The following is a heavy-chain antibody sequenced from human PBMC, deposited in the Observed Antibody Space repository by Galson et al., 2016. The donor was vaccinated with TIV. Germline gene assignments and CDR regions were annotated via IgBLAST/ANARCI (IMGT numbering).Heavy chain of an antibody. CDR3: PRDSVQYYAMDV. J-gene: IGHJ6*02. Sequence: SLRLSCAASGFTLSDYYMTWIRQAPGQGLEWLSYISYSGSPKYDADSMKGRLTISRDIAKNSIYLDMSGLRAEDTAVYYWPRDSVQYYAMDVWGQGTTVTVSS. CDR1: GFTLSDYY. D-gene: IGHD5/OR15-5a*01. CDR2: ISYSGSPK. V-gene: IGHV3-11*01.